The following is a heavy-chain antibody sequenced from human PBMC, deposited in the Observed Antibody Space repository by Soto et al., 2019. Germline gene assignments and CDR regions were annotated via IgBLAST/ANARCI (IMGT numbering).Heavy chain of an antibody. CDR3: ARGGGPTAVLGY. CDR2: IWYDGSNK. J-gene: IGHJ4*02. V-gene: IGHV3-33*01. D-gene: IGHD4-17*01. Sequence: QVQLVESGGGVVQPGRSLRLSCAASGFTFSSYGMHWVRQAPGKGLEWVAVIWYDGSNKYYADPVKGRFTISRDNSKNTLYLQMNSLRAEDTAVYYCARGGGPTAVLGYWGQGTLVTVSS. CDR1: GFTFSSYG.